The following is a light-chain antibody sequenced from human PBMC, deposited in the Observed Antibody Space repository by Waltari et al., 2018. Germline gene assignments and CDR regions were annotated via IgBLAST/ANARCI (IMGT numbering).Light chain of an antibody. CDR1: SSDVGRYKL. J-gene: IGLJ2*01. CDR3: CSYAGSSTVK. Sequence: QSALTQPASVSGSPGQSITISCPGTSSDVGRYKLASWSHQPPGNAPRLLIYADSNRPSGSSNRFSGSKSGNTASLTISGLQAEDEAAYYCCSYAGSSTVKFGEGTYLTVL. CDR2: ADS. V-gene: IGLV2-23*01.